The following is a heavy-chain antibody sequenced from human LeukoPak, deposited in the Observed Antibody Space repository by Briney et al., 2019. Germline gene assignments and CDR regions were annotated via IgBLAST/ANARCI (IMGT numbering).Heavy chain of an antibody. D-gene: IGHD3-16*01. Sequence: PSETLSLTCTVSGGSISSGDYYWSWIRQPPGKGLEWIGYIYYSGSTYYNPSLKSRVTISVDTSKNQFSLKLSSVTAADTAVDYCARGGTVQVYEYFQHWGQGTLVTVSS. CDR3: ARGGTVQVYEYFQH. J-gene: IGHJ1*01. V-gene: IGHV4-30-4*08. CDR2: IYYSGST. CDR1: GGSISSGDYY.